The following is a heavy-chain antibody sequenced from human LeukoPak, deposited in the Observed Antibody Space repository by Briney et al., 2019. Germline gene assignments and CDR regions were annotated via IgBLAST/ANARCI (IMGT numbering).Heavy chain of an antibody. CDR3: AREGAVGGDI. D-gene: IGHD6-19*01. CDR1: GYIFTGNY. Sequence: ASVKVSCKASGYIFTGNYIHWVRQAPGQGFEWMGWVNPDSGGIHYQARVTMTRDTSISTAYMQLSRLTSDDTAVYYCAREGAVGGDIWGQGTLVTVSS. CDR2: VNPDSGGI. V-gene: IGHV1-2*02. J-gene: IGHJ4*02.